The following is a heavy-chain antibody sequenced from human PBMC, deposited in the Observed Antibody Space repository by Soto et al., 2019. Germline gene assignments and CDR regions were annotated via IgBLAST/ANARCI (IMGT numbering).Heavy chain of an antibody. V-gene: IGHV3-33*01. Sequence: QVHLVESGGGVVQPGRSLRLSCAASGVIFSSYGMHWVRQAPGKGLEWVALIWPDGSKEFYADSVKGRFTISRDSAKNTVYLQMNSLRVEDTAVYYCARDRDSFGRYYLPGLGYWGQGTLVTVAS. D-gene: IGHD5-18*01. CDR2: IWPDGSKE. J-gene: IGHJ4*02. CDR1: GVIFSSYG. CDR3: ARDRDSFGRYYLPGLGY.